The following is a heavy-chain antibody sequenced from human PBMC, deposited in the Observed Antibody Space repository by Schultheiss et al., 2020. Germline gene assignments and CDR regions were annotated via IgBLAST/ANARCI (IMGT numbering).Heavy chain of an antibody. D-gene: IGHD2-15*01. CDR3: ARGGYCSGGSCYSYYYYGMDV. CDR2: ISAYNGNT. V-gene: IGHV1-18*01. CDR1: GYTFTSYG. J-gene: IGHJ6*02. Sequence: ASVKVSCKASGYTFTSYGISWVRQAPGQGLEWMGWISAYNGNTNYAQKLQGRVTMTTDTSTSTAYMELRSLRSDDTAVYYCARGGYCSGGSCYSYYYYGMDVWGQGTTVNVYS.